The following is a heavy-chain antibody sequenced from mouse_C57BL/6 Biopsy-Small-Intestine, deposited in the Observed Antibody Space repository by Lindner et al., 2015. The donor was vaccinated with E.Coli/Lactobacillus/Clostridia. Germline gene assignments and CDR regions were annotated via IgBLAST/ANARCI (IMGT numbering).Heavy chain of an antibody. CDR2: INTKTGNP. V-gene: IGHV9-3*02. Sequence: VKVSCKASGYTLTNNAMNWVRQAPGQGLEWMGWINTKTGNPTYAQGFRGRFVFSLDTSVNTAYLQITGLKAEDTAVYFCARYRQITSVTTSDFDYWGQGTLVTVS. D-gene: IGHD2-13*01. J-gene: IGHJ3*01. CDR1: GYTLTNNA. CDR3: ARYRQITSVTTSDFDY.